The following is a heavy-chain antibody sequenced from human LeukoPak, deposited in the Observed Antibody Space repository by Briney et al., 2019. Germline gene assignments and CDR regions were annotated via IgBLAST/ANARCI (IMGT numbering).Heavy chain of an antibody. CDR2: IDHSGST. CDR3: ARTNTVFYYFDY. V-gene: IGHV4-34*01. Sequence: SKTLSLTCAVYGGSFSGYYWSWIRQPPGKGLEWIGEIDHSGSTNYNPSLKSRVTTSVDTSKNQFSLKLDSVTAADTAVYYCARTNTVFYYFDYWGQGTLITVSS. CDR1: GGSFSGYY. J-gene: IGHJ4*02. D-gene: IGHD1/OR15-1a*01.